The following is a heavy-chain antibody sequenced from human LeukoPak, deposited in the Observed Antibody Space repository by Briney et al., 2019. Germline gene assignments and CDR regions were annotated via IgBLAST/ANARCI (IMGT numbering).Heavy chain of an antibody. Sequence: SVKVSCKASGGTFSSYAISWVRQAPGQGLEWMGGVIPIFRTADYAQKFQGRVTITADESTYTAYMELSNLRSEDTAVYYCARAGSMATHRSFYFDYWGQGTLLTVSS. D-gene: IGHD5-24*01. V-gene: IGHV1-69*13. CDR3: ARAGSMATHRSFYFDY. J-gene: IGHJ4*02. CDR2: VIPIFRTA. CDR1: GGTFSSYA.